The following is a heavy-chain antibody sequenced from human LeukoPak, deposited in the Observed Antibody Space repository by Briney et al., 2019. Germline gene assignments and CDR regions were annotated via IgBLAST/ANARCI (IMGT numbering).Heavy chain of an antibody. CDR2: SNAGNGNT. J-gene: IGHJ4*02. V-gene: IGHV1-3*02. Sequence: ASVKVSCKASGYTFTSYAMHWVRQAPGQRLEWMGWSNAGNGNTKYSQEFQGRVTITRDTSASTAYMELRSLRSDDTAVYYCARVGERDILTADLDYWGQGTLVTVSS. D-gene: IGHD3-9*01. CDR3: ARVGERDILTADLDY. CDR1: GYTFTSYA.